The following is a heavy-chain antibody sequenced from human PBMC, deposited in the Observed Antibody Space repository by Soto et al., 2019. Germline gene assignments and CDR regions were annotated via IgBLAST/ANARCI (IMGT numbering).Heavy chain of an antibody. J-gene: IGHJ4*02. CDR3: ARTSPVAGVFDY. D-gene: IGHD6-19*01. CDR1: GGSISNYY. CDR2: IYYTT. V-gene: IGHV4-59*01. Sequence: SETLSLTCTVSGGSISNYYWSWIRQAPGKGLEWIGYIYYTTNYNPSLKSRVTISADTSKNQISLKLTSVTAADTAVYYCARTSPVAGVFDYWGQGTLVTVSS.